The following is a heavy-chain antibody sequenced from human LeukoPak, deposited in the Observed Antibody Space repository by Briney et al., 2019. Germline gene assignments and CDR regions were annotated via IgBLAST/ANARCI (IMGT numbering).Heavy chain of an antibody. D-gene: IGHD3-3*01. CDR1: GFSFTSYA. V-gene: IGHV3-23*01. Sequence: GGSLRLSCAASGFSFTSYAVSWVRQAPGKGLEWVSAISGSGGSTYYAASVKGRFTISRDNSKNTLYLQMNSLRAEDTAVYYCAKDPDRITIFGVVDWYFDLWGRGTLVTVSS. CDR3: AKDPDRITIFGVVDWYFDL. J-gene: IGHJ2*01. CDR2: ISGSGGST.